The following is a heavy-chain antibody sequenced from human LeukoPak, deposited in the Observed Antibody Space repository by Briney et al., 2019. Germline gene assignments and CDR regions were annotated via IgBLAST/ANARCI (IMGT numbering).Heavy chain of an antibody. D-gene: IGHD3-9*01. V-gene: IGHV4-38-2*02. CDR2: IHHSGST. CDR1: GYSISRGYH. Sequence: PSETLSLTCTVSGYSISRGYHWGWIRQPPGKGLEWIGTIHHSGSTYYNPSLKSRVTTSVDTSKNQFSLRLTFVTAADTAVYYCARVDWTTDYWGQGTLVTVS. CDR3: ARVDWTTDY. J-gene: IGHJ4*02.